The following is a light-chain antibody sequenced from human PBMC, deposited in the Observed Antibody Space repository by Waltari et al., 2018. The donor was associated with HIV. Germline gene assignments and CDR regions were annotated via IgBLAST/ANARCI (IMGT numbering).Light chain of an antibody. J-gene: IGLJ2*01. CDR2: NVS. V-gene: IGLV2-14*03. CDR1: SGDVGGYNF. CDR3: SSYTSSGPRYVL. Sequence: SALTQPASVSGSPGQSITISCSGTSGDVGGYNFVSWYQKHPGKAPKLIIYNVSSAPSGVSIRFSGSRSANTASLTISGLQVEDEADYFCSSYTSSGPRYVLFGGGTRLTVL.